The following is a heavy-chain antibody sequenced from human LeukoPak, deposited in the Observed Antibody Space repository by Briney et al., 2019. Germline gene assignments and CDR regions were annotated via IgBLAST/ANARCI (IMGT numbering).Heavy chain of an antibody. CDR1: GGTFSSYA. J-gene: IGHJ5*02. Sequence: GASVKVSCKASGGTFSSYAISWVRQAPGQGLEWMGGIIPIFGTADYAQKFQGRVTITTDESTSTAYMELSSLRSEDTAVYYCAKDAAPGGSPKFDPWGQGTLVTVSS. D-gene: IGHD2-15*01. V-gene: IGHV1-69*05. CDR2: IIPIFGTA. CDR3: AKDAAPGGSPKFDP.